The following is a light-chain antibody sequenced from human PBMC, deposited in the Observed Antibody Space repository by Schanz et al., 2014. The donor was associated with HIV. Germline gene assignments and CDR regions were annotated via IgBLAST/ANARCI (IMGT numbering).Light chain of an antibody. CDR2: GAA. J-gene: IGKJ5*01. V-gene: IGKV3-15*01. CDR1: QSLTTN. CDR3: QQYNDWPPIT. Sequence: ETVLTQSPGSLSLSPGDRATLSCRASQSLTTNYLAWYQQKLGQAPRLVIYGAATRATGIPGRFSGSGSGTEFTLTISSLQSEDFAVYYCQQYNDWPPITFGQGTRLEIK.